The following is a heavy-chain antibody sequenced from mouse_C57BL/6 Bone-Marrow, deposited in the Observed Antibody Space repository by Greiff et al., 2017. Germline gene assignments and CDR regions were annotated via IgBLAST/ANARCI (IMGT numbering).Heavy chain of an antibody. J-gene: IGHJ2*01. Sequence: QVQLQQPGAELVRPGTSVKLSCKASGYTFTSYWMHWVKQRPGQGLEWIGVIDPSDSYTNYNQKFKGKATLTVDTSSSTAYMQLSSLTSEDSAVYDCASYYGSSYYFDYWGQGTTLTVSS. D-gene: IGHD1-1*01. CDR2: IDPSDSYT. V-gene: IGHV1-59*01. CDR1: GYTFTSYW. CDR3: ASYYGSSYYFDY.